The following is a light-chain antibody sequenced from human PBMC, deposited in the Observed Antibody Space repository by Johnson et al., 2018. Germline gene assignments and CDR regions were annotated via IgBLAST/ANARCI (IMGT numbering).Light chain of an antibody. J-gene: IGLJ1*01. CDR3: GTCDSSLGAGNV. CDR2: ENN. Sequence: QSVLTQPPSVSAAPGQKVTISCSGSSSNIGNNYVSWYQQLPGTAPKLLIYENNKRPSGIPDRFSGSKSGTSATLGITGLQTGDEADYYCGTCDSSLGAGNVFGTVTKVTVL. V-gene: IGLV1-51*02. CDR1: SSNIGNNY.